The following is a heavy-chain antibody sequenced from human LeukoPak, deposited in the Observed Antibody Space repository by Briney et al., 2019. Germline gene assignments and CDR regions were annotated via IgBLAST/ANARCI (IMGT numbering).Heavy chain of an antibody. CDR2: ISAYNGNT. D-gene: IGHD3-16*01. CDR1: GGTFSNYA. CDR3: ARDLSVSDFDY. Sequence: ASVKVSCKASGGTFSNYAISWVRQAPGQGLEWMGWISAYNGNTNYAQKLQGRVTMTTDTSTSTAYMELRSLRSDDTAVYYCARDLSVSDFDYWGQGTLVTVSS. V-gene: IGHV1-18*01. J-gene: IGHJ4*02.